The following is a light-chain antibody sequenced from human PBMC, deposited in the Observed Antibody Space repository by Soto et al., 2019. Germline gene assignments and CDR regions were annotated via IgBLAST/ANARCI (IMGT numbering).Light chain of an antibody. J-gene: IGKJ2*01. CDR3: QHGRT. Sequence: EIVLTHSPATLSLSPGARATLSCRASQSVSSKLAWYQQKPGQPPRLLIYDASNRATGFPARFSGSGSGTDFTLTISSLEPEDFAVYYCQHGRTFGQGTKLEIK. CDR1: QSVSSK. V-gene: IGKV3-11*01. CDR2: DAS.